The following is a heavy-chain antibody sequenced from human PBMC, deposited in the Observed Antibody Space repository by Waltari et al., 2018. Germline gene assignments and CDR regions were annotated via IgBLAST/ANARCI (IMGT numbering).Heavy chain of an antibody. V-gene: IGHV3-7*01. CDR1: GFAFSTDW. J-gene: IGHJ3*02. D-gene: IGHD6-19*01. Sequence: EVQLVESGGGLVQPGGSLRLYCAASGFAFSTDWMTWVRQAPGRGLEWLANIKSDGNVKHYVDSVKSRFTIARDNARNSLYLQMNSLRAEDTAVYYCTRDSSPGSQTSGWFDAFDIWGQGARVTVSA. CDR2: IKSDGNVK. CDR3: TRDSSPGSQTSGWFDAFDI.